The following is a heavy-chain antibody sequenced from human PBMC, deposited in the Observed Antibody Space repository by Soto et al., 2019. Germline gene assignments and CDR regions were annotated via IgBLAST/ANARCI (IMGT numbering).Heavy chain of an antibody. Sequence: SETLSLTCTFTSASFSSISHHYCSWIRQPPGKGLEWIGYISYSGSTSYNPSLKSRLIISVDTSQNQVSLKLASVTAADTAVYYCLTQGFGPLHGLVDVWGQGTTVT. V-gene: IGHV4-59*08. CDR3: LTQGFGPLHGLVDV. J-gene: IGHJ6*02. D-gene: IGHD3-10*01. CDR2: ISYSGST. CDR1: SASFSSISHHY.